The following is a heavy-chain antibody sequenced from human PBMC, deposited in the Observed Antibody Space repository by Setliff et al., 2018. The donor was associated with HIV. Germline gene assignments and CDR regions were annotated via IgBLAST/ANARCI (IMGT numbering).Heavy chain of an antibody. CDR2: FSGSGGRT. Sequence: GALRLSCAASGFTFTNYGMSWVRQAPGKGLEWVSLFSGSGGRTFYAGSVRGRFIISRDSSKNTLYLQMNSLRAEDTAIYYCAKHRSGGDYTSGVFDMWGQGTMVTVSS. D-gene: IGHD4-17*01. CDR3: AKHRSGGDYTSGVFDM. CDR1: GFTFTNYG. V-gene: IGHV3-23*01. J-gene: IGHJ3*02.